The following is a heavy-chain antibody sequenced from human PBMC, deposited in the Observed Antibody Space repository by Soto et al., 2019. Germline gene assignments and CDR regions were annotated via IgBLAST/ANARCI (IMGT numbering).Heavy chain of an antibody. V-gene: IGHV1-69*13. Sequence: SVKVCCKASGGTFSSYAISWVRQAPGQGLEWMGGIIPIFGTANYAQKFQGRVTITADESPSTAYMELSTLRSEDTAVYYCSRPNVLYGDYDPYFHYGMDVWAQATTVTVSS. CDR1: GGTFSSYA. CDR2: IIPIFGTA. D-gene: IGHD4-17*01. CDR3: SRPNVLYGDYDPYFHYGMDV. J-gene: IGHJ6*02.